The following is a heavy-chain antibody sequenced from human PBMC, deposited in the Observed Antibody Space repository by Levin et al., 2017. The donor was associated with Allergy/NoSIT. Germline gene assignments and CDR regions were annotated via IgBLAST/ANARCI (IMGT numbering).Heavy chain of an antibody. CDR3: AKASWNVVVVVAVTLHFEY. J-gene: IGHJ4*02. D-gene: IGHD2-15*01. CDR2: ISGSGGST. CDR1: GFTFSSYA. Sequence: PGGSLRLSCAASGFTFSSYAMSWVRQAPGKGLEWVSAISGSGGSTYYADSVKGRFTISRDNSKNTLYLQMNSLRAEDTAVYYCAKASWNVVVVVAVTLHFEYWGQGTLVTVSS. V-gene: IGHV3-23*01.